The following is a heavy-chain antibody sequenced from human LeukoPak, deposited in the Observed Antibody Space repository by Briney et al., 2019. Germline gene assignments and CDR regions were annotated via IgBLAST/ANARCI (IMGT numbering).Heavy chain of an antibody. J-gene: IGHJ5*02. CDR2: IKSDGNNE. Sequence: PGGSLRLSCAGPGFTFSSFAMHWVRQAPGKGLEWLAVIKSDGNNEYTADSVKGRFTISRDNSMNTLYLQMSSLRPDDTAVYYCARHDSGGIWGGWFDPWGQGTHVTVSS. V-gene: IGHV3-30*15. CDR3: ARHDSGGIWGGWFDP. D-gene: IGHD1-26*01. CDR1: GFTFSSFA.